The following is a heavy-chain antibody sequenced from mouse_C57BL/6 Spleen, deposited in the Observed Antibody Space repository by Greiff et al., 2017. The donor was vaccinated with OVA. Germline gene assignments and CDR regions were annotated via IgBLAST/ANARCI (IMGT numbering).Heavy chain of an antibody. V-gene: IGHV1-59*01. D-gene: IGHD1-1*01. Sequence: QVQLQQPGAELVRPGTSVKLSCKASGYTFTSYWMHWVKQRPGQGLEWIGVIDPSDSYTNYNQKFKGKATLTVDKSSSTAYMQLSSLTSEDSAVYYCARGDYGSSSAWFAYWGQGTLVTVSA. J-gene: IGHJ3*01. CDR2: IDPSDSYT. CDR3: ARGDYGSSSAWFAY. CDR1: GYTFTSYW.